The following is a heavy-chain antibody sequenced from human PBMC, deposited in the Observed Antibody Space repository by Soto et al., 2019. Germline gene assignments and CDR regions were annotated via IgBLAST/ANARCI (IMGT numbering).Heavy chain of an antibody. CDR2: TYYRSKWYN. D-gene: IGHD6-13*01. J-gene: IGHJ6*02. CDR3: ARDRVEWSSSWSRAHYYYYYGMDV. V-gene: IGHV6-1*01. Sequence: SQTLSLTCAISGDSVSSNSAAWNWIRQSPSRGLEWLGRTYYRSKWYNDYAVSVKSRITISPDTSKNQFSLQLNSVTPEDTAVYYCARDRVEWSSSWSRAHYYYYYGMDVWGQGTTVTVSS. CDR1: GDSVSSNSAA.